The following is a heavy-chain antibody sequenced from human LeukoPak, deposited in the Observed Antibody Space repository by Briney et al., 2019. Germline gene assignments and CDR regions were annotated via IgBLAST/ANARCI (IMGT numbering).Heavy chain of an antibody. CDR2: IRYDGSNK. J-gene: IGHJ5*02. V-gene: IGHV3-30*02. D-gene: IGHD6-13*01. Sequence: GGSLRLSCAASGFTFSSYGMHWVRQAPGKGLEWVAFIRYDGSNKYYADSVKGRFTISRDNSKNTLYLQMNSLESDDTAVYYCAREGTAASDTNWFDPWGQGTLVIVSS. CDR1: GFTFSSYG. CDR3: AREGTAASDTNWFDP.